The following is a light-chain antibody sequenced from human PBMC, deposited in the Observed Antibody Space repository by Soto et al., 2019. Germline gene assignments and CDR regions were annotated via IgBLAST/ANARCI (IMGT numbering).Light chain of an antibody. Sequence: QAVVTQSPSASASLGASVKLTCTLSSGHSNYAIAWHQVQPEKGPRYLMKINSDGRHSKGDGIPDRFSGSSSGAERYLIISSLRSEDEADYYCLTWGPGIWVFGGGTKLTVL. CDR3: LTWGPGIWV. CDR2: INSDGRH. CDR1: SGHSNYA. V-gene: IGLV4-69*01. J-gene: IGLJ3*02.